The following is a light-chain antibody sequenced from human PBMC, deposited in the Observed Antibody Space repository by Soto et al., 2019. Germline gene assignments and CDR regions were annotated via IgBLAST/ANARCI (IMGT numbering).Light chain of an antibody. CDR1: QSVGSD. V-gene: IGKV3-15*01. Sequence: EIVMTQSPATLSVSPGARAPLSCRARQSVGSDLAWYQQQPGQAPRLVIYGASTRATGIPARFSGSGSGTEFTLTISSLQSEDFAVYYCQQYNNWPQTFGQGTKVDIK. CDR2: GAS. J-gene: IGKJ1*01. CDR3: QQYNNWPQT.